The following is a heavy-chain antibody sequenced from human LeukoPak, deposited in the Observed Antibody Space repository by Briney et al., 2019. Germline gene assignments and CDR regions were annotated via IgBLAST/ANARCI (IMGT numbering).Heavy chain of an antibody. CDR2: MNPNSGNT. Sequence: GASVKVSCKASGYTFTSYDINWVRQATGQGLEWMGWMNPNSGNTGYAQKFQGRVTMTRNTSISTAYMELSSLRSEDTAVYYCATDSSGYYGVPLDYWGQGTLVTVSS. J-gene: IGHJ4*02. CDR3: ATDSSGYYGVPLDY. CDR1: GYTFTSYD. D-gene: IGHD3-22*01. V-gene: IGHV1-8*01.